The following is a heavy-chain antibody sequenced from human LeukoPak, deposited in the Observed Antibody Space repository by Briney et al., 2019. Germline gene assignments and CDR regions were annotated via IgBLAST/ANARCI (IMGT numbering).Heavy chain of an antibody. J-gene: IGHJ3*02. CDR3: ARGAPKEIQLWLRLRGVAFDI. CDR1: GGSFSGYY. Sequence: SETLSLTCAVYGGSFSGYYWSWIRQPPGKGLEWIGEINESGSTNYNPSLKSRVTISGNTSKNEFSLRLSSVTAADTAVYYCARGAPKEIQLWLRLRGVAFDIWGQGTMVTVSS. V-gene: IGHV4-34*01. CDR2: INESGST. D-gene: IGHD5-18*01.